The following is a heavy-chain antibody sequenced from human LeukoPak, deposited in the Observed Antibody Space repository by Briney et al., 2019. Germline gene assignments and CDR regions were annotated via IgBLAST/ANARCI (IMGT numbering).Heavy chain of an antibody. D-gene: IGHD3-10*01. CDR3: AINDGSGSYYKSDY. J-gene: IGHJ4*02. V-gene: IGHV4-59*12. Sequence: SETLSLTCTVSGVSMRSYYWSWIRQPPGKGLEWIGYVFSSGSTNYNPSLKSRVTITIDTSKNQFSLKLNSVTAADTAVYYCAINDGSGSYYKSDYWGQGTLVTVSS. CDR2: VFSSGST. CDR1: GVSMRSYY.